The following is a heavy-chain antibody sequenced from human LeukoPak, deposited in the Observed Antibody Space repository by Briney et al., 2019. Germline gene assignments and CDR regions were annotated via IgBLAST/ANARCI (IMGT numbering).Heavy chain of an antibody. V-gene: IGHV5-51*01. CDR3: ARRGYCSGGSCSYYFDY. Sequence: GESLKISCKGSGYSFTNYWIGWVRQMPGKGLEWMGIIYPGDSDTRYSPSFQGQVTISADKSISTAYLQCSSLKASDTAMYYCARRGYCSGGSCSYYFDYWGQGTLVTVSS. J-gene: IGHJ4*02. CDR2: IYPGDSDT. D-gene: IGHD2-15*01. CDR1: GYSFTNYW.